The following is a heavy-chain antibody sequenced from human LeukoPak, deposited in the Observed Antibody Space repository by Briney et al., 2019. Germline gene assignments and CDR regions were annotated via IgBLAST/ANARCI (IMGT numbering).Heavy chain of an antibody. CDR3: AGGLGQYNWNDGY. D-gene: IGHD1-20*01. V-gene: IGHV3-53*01. Sequence: GGSLRLSCAASGLIVSSNYMSWVRQAPGKGLEWVSLIYSGGSTYYADSVKGRFTISRDNSKNTLYLQMNSLRAEDTALYYCAGGLGQYNWNDGYWGQGTLVTVSS. J-gene: IGHJ4*02. CDR2: IYSGGST. CDR1: GLIVSSNY.